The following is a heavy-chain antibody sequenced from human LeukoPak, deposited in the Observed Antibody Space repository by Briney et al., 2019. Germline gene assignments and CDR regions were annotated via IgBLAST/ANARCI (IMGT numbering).Heavy chain of an antibody. CDR1: HDSISSSAYY. V-gene: IGHV4-61*08. CDR2: IYYSGST. Sequence: SETLSLTCAVSHDSISSSAYYWSWIRQPPGKGLEWIGYIYYSGSTNYNPSLKSRVTISVDTSKNQFSLRLSSVTAADTAVYYCARVLPWYFDYWGQGTLVTVSS. CDR3: ARVLPWYFDY. J-gene: IGHJ4*02.